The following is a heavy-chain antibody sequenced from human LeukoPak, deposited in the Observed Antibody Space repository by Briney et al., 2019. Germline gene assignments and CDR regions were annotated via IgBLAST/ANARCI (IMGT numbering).Heavy chain of an antibody. CDR2: IYYSGST. J-gene: IGHJ4*02. CDR1: GDSINYYY. Sequence: SETLCLTCTVSGDSINYYYWSWIRQPPGKGLEWIGDIYYSGSTNYNPSLKSRVTISVDTSKNQFSLKLGSVTAADTAVYYCARSILATTNYFDYWGQGTLVTVSS. CDR3: ARSILATTNYFDY. V-gene: IGHV4-59*01. D-gene: IGHD5-12*01.